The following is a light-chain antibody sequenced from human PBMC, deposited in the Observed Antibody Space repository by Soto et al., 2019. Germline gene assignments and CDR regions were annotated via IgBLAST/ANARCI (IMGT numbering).Light chain of an antibody. Sequence: QSALTQTPSVSGSPGQSVTISCTGTSTDFVSYNRVSWYQQPPGTAPKLMIYEVSNRPSGISSRFSGSKSGNTASLTISGLQAEDEADYYCASYTSSSTSVIFGRGTKVTVL. CDR2: EVS. J-gene: IGLJ2*01. CDR3: ASYTSSSTSVI. V-gene: IGLV2-18*02. CDR1: STDFVSYNR.